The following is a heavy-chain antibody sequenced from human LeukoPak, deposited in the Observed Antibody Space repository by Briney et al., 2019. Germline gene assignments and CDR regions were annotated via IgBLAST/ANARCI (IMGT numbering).Heavy chain of an antibody. Sequence: VASVKVSCKASGYTFTSYAMHWVRQAPGQRLECMGWINAGYGNTKYSQKFQGRVTITRDTSASTAYMELSSLRSEDTAVYYCARGLKPASIAAAGTGFYFDYWGQGTLVTVSS. CDR2: INAGYGNT. J-gene: IGHJ4*02. CDR3: ARGLKPASIAAAGTGFYFDY. D-gene: IGHD6-13*01. CDR1: GYTFTSYA. V-gene: IGHV1-3*01.